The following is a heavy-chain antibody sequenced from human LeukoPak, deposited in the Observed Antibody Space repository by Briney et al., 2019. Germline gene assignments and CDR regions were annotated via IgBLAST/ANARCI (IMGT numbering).Heavy chain of an antibody. J-gene: IGHJ6*02. CDR1: GFTFSSYA. Sequence: PGGSLRLSCAASGFTFSSYAMSWVRQAPGKGLEWVSTITDSGGTTYYADSVKGRFTISRDNAKNSLYLQMNSLRDEDTAVYYCARNRGTIAAAGTGEVYYYYGMDVWGQGTTVTVSS. D-gene: IGHD6-13*01. CDR3: ARNRGTIAAAGTGEVYYYYGMDV. V-gene: IGHV3-23*01. CDR2: ITDSGGTT.